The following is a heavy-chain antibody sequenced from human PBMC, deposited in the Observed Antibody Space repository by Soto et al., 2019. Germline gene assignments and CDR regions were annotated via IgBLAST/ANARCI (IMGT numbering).Heavy chain of an antibody. CDR1: GFTFSSYA. V-gene: IGHV3-30-3*01. CDR2: ISYDGSNK. J-gene: IGHJ4*02. D-gene: IGHD5-12*01. CDR3: AREGKRWPQLPIFDY. Sequence: GGSLRLSCAASGFTFSSYAMHWVRQAPGKGLEWVAVISYDGSNKYYADSVKGRFTISRDNSKNTLYLQMNSLRAEDTAVYYCAREGKRWPQLPIFDYWGQGTLVTVSS.